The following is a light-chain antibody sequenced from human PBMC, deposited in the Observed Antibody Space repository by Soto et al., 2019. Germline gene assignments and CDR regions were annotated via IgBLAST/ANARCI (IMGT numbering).Light chain of an antibody. J-gene: IGLJ2*01. CDR3: QSFDTSLSGFVV. V-gene: IGLV1-40*01. CDR1: SSXIXAGYD. Sequence: QSVLTQPPSMSGAPGQRVTISCTGSSSXIXAGYDVHWYQQHPGTAPKLLIFDNNNRPSGVPDRFSGSKSDTSASLAITGLQAEDEADYYCQSFDTSLSGFVVFGGGTQLTVL. CDR2: DNN.